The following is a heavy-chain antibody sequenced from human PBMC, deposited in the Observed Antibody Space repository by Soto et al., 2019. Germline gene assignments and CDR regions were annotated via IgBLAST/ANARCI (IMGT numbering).Heavy chain of an antibody. V-gene: IGHV5-10-1*01. J-gene: IGHJ6*04. CDR1: GYSFTSYW. D-gene: IGHD1-1*01. CDR3: ARQAVHDSQVDNYGMDV. Sequence: GESLKISCKGSGYSFTSYWIRWVRQMPGKGLEWMGRIDPSDSYTNYSPAFQGHVTISADKSISTAYLQWSSLKASDTAMYYCARQAVHDSQVDNYGMDVWRKGTRVTVSS. CDR2: IDPSDSYT.